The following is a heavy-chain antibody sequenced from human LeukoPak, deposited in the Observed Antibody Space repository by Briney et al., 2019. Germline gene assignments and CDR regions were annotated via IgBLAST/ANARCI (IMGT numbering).Heavy chain of an antibody. CDR2: IYYSGST. V-gene: IGHV4-59*08. Sequence: SETLSLTCTVSGGFISSYCWSWIRQPPGKGLEWIGYIYYSGSTSYNPSLKSRVTMSADTSKNQFSLRLSSVTAADTAVYYCARRGAYSGNDLAWYFDLWGRGTLVTVSS. CDR3: ARRGAYSGNDLAWYFDL. CDR1: GGFISSYC. J-gene: IGHJ2*01. D-gene: IGHD5-12*01.